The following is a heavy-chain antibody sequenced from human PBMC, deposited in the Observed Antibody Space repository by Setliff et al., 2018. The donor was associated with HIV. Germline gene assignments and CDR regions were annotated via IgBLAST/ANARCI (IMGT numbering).Heavy chain of an antibody. CDR3: ARDGCSGQRCYLFNWFDP. V-gene: IGHV1-3*01. J-gene: IGHJ5*02. D-gene: IGHD2-15*01. CDR1: GYSFINHA. Sequence: GASVGSCKASGYSFINHAMHWVRQAPGQRLEWMGWINVGSGKTQYSQEFQGRVTITRDTSATTAYMELSSLTSEDTAVYYCARDGCSGQRCYLFNWFDPWGQGTLVTVSS. CDR2: INVGSGKT.